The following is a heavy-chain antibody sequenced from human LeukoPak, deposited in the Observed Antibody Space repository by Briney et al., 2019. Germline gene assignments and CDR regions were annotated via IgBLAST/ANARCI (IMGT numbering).Heavy chain of an antibody. CDR3: ARVGLAYYDSSGQNHDY. J-gene: IGHJ4*02. CDR1: GGSFSGYY. Sequence: SETLSLTCAVYGGSFSGYYWSWIRQPPGKGLEWIGEINHSGSTNYNPSLKSRVTISVDTSKNQFSLKLSSVTAADTAVYYCARVGLAYYDSSGQNHDYWGQGTLVTVSS. V-gene: IGHV4-34*01. CDR2: INHSGST. D-gene: IGHD3-22*01.